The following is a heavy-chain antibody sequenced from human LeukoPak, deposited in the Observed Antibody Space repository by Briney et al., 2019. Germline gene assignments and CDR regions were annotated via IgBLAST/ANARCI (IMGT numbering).Heavy chain of an antibody. CDR1: GGSISSHY. V-gene: IGHV4-59*11. CDR2: IYYSGST. J-gene: IGHJ4*02. D-gene: IGHD6-13*01. CDR3: ASSLSSSWYPIYYY. Sequence: PSETLSPTCTVSGGSISSHYWSWVRQPPGKGLEWIGYIYYSGSTNYNPSLKSRVTISVDTSKNQFSLKLSSVTAADTAVYYCASSLSSSWYPIYYYWGQGTLVTVSS.